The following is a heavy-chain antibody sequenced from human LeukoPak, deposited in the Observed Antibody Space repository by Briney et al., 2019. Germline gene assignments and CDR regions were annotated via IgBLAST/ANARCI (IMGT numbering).Heavy chain of an antibody. D-gene: IGHD6-13*01. V-gene: IGHV3-21*01. Sequence: GGSLRLSCAASGFTFSSYEMNWVRQAPGKGLEWVSSISSSSSYIYYADSVKGRFTISRDNAKNSLYLQMNSLRAEDAAVYYCARVGYSSSYFDYWGQGTLVTVSS. J-gene: IGHJ4*02. CDR2: ISSSSSYI. CDR3: ARVGYSSSYFDY. CDR1: GFTFSSYE.